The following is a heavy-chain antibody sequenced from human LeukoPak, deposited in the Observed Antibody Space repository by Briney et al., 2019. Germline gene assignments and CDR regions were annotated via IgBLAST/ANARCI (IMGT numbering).Heavy chain of an antibody. J-gene: IGHJ4*02. CDR3: ARAGAYYYDSSGYYSFDY. V-gene: IGHV6-1*01. Sequence: SQTLSLTCAISGDSVSSNSAAWNWIRQSPSRGLEWLGRTYYRSKWYNDYAVSVKSRITINPDTSKNQFSLQLNSVTPGDTAVYYCARAGAYYYDSSGYYSFDYWGQGTLVTVSS. CDR1: GDSVSSNSAA. D-gene: IGHD3-22*01. CDR2: TYYRSKWYN.